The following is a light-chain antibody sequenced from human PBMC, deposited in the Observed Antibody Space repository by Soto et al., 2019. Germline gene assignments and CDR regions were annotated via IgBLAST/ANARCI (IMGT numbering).Light chain of an antibody. CDR1: QSVSNNY. J-gene: IGKJ1*01. Sequence: EIVLTQSPGTLSLSPGERATLSCRASQSVSNNYLAWYQQKPGQAPRLLIYAASSRATGIPDRFSGSGSGTGFTLTISRLEPEDFAVYYCQHYNNWPTFGQGTKVDIK. CDR2: AAS. V-gene: IGKV3-20*01. CDR3: QHYNNWPT.